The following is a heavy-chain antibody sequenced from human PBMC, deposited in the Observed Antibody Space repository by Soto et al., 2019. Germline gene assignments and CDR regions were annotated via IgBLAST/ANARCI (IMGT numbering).Heavy chain of an antibody. D-gene: IGHD2-21*01. CDR1: GDSISSYY. J-gene: IGHJ4*02. CDR2: IHYSGST. Sequence: SETLSLSCTVSGDSISSYYWSWIQQPPGKGLEWIGYIHYSGSTDYNPSLKGRVTMSVDTSKNQFSLKLTSVNTADTAIYYCTRGGDPYKTGHWGQGTLVTVSS. V-gene: IGHV4-59*01. CDR3: TRGGDPYKTGH.